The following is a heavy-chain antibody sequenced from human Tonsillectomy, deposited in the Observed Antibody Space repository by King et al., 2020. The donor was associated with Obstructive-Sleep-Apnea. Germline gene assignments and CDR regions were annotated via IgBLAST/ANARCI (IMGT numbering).Heavy chain of an antibody. CDR3: ARVIITFGAVIANFDY. CDR1: GNTLISNG. V-gene: IGHV1-18*04. CDR2: ISGYNGNT. Sequence: QLVQSGAEVKKPGASVKVSCKASGNTLISNGISWVRQAPGQGLEWMGWISGYNGNTNYAQRLQGRVTMTTDTSTNTAYMELRSLRSDDTAVYYCARVIITFGAVIANFDYWGQGTLVTVSS. D-gene: IGHD3-16*02. J-gene: IGHJ4*02.